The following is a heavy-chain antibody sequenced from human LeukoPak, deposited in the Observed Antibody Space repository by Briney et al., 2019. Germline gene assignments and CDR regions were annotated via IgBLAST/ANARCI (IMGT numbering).Heavy chain of an antibody. V-gene: IGHV3-23*01. Sequence: GGSLRLSCAAFGFTFSSYAMSWVRQAPGKGLEWVSAISGSGGSTYYADSVKGRFTISRDNSKNTPYLQMNSLSAEAPAVYYCAKGDSSDCYACDYWGQGTLVTVSS. CDR1: GFTFSSYA. CDR2: ISGSGGST. CDR3: AKGDSSDCYACDY. D-gene: IGHD3-22*01. J-gene: IGHJ4*02.